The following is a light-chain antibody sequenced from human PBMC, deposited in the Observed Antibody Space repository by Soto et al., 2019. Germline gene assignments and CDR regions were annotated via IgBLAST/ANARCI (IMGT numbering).Light chain of an antibody. V-gene: IGKV3-20*01. J-gene: IGKJ4*01. Sequence: EIVLTQSPGTLSLSPGERATLSCRASQSVSSSYFAWYQQKPGQAPRLLIYGASSRATGITDRFSGSRSGTDFTLIISRLEPEDFAVYYCQQYGSTFFTFGGGTKVEIK. CDR2: GAS. CDR3: QQYGSTFFT. CDR1: QSVSSSY.